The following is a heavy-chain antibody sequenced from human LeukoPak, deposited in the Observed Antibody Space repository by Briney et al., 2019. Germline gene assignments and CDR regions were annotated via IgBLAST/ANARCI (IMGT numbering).Heavy chain of an antibody. CDR2: IIPIFGTA. V-gene: IGHV1-69*13. Sequence: GASVKVSCKASGYTFTSYDINWVRQAPGQGLEWMGGIIPIFGTANYAQKFQGRVTITADESTSTAYMELSSLRSEDTAVYYCARTRSVVTPDDYYYYGMDVWGQGTTVTVSS. CDR1: GYTFTSYD. J-gene: IGHJ6*02. D-gene: IGHD4-23*01. CDR3: ARTRSVVTPDDYYYYGMDV.